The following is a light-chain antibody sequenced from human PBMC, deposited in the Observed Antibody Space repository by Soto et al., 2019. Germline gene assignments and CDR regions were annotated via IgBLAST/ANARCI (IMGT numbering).Light chain of an antibody. CDR3: QQYDNWWT. CDR1: QSVSSN. V-gene: IGKV3-15*01. Sequence: EIVMPQSPATLSVSPGERATLSCRASQSVSSNLAWYQKKPGQAPRLLIYGTSTRATGITARFSGSGSGTEFTLTLSSLQSEDFAVYYCQQYDNWWTFGQGTRVEIK. J-gene: IGKJ1*01. CDR2: GTS.